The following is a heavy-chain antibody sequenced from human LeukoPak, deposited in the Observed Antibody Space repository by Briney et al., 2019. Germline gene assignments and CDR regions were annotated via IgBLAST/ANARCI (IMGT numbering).Heavy chain of an antibody. Sequence: PSETLSLTCTVSGGSISSSSYYWGWIRQPPGKGLEWIGYIYYSGSTNYNPSLKSRVTISVDTSKNQFSLKLSSVTAADTVVYYCARVRGYSYGFYYYYYYMDVWGKGTTVTISS. J-gene: IGHJ6*03. CDR3: ARVRGYSYGFYYYYYYMDV. CDR1: GGSISSSSYY. D-gene: IGHD5-18*01. V-gene: IGHV4-61*05. CDR2: IYYSGST.